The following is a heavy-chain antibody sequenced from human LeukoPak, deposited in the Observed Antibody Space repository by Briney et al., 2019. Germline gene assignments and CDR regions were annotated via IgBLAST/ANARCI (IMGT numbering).Heavy chain of an antibody. CDR2: ISSSGSTI. D-gene: IGHD1-26*01. Sequence: GGSLRLSCAASGFTFSSYEMNWVRQAPGKGLEWVSYISSSGSTIYYADSAKGRFTISRDNAKNSLYLQMNSLRAEDTAVYYCARVGWEPLAFDYWGQGTLVTVSS. CDR3: ARVGWEPLAFDY. J-gene: IGHJ4*02. V-gene: IGHV3-48*03. CDR1: GFTFSSYE.